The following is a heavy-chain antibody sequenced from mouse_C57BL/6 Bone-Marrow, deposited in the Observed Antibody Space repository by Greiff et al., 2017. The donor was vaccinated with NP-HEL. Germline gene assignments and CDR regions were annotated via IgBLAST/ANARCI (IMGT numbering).Heavy chain of an antibody. J-gene: IGHJ2*01. CDR2: IYPGDGDT. Sequence: VQLQQSGAELVKPGASVKISCKASGYAFSSYWMNWVKQRPGKGLEWIGQIYPGDGDTNYNGKFKGKATLTADKSFSTAYMQLSSLTSEDSAVYFCARWDYGSSYDYWGQGTTLTVSS. CDR3: ARWDYGSSYDY. CDR1: GYAFSSYW. V-gene: IGHV1-80*01. D-gene: IGHD1-1*01.